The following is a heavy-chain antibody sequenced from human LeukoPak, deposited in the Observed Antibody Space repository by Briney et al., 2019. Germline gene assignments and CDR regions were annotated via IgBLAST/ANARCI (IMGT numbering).Heavy chain of an antibody. V-gene: IGHV1-46*01. CDR2: INPSGGST. J-gene: IGHJ6*03. CDR1: GYTFTSYY. D-gene: IGHD4-17*01. CDR3: ARVRSDGDYVGYMDV. Sequence: ASVKVSCKASGYTFTSYYMHWVRQAPGQGLEWMGIINPSGGSTSYAQKFQGRVTMTRDTSTSTVYMELSSLRSEDTAVYYCARVRSDGDYVGYMDVWGKGTTVTVSS.